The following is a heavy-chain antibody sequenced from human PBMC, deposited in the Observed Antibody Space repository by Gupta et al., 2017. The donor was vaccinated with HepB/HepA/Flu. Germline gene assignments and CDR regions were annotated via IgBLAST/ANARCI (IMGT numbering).Heavy chain of an antibody. Sequence: QLQLQESGPGLVKPSETLSLTCTVSGGSISSRNYHWGWIRQPPGKGLEWIGSMYYSGNTYYNPSLKSRVTISVDTSKNQFSLKLSSMTAADTAVYYCARRDYSNTNWFDPWGQGTLVTVSS. CDR3: ARRDYSNTNWFDP. CDR1: GGSISSRNYH. J-gene: IGHJ5*02. D-gene: IGHD4-11*01. V-gene: IGHV4-39*01. CDR2: MYYSGNT.